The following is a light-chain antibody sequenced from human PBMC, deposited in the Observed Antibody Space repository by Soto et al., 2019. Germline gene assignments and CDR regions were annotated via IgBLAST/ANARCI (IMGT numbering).Light chain of an antibody. Sequence: EIVMTHSPATLSVTPEEIATLSCRASQSVSSNLAWYQQKPGQAPRLLMYGASIRAAGVPDRFSGSGSGTEFTLTISRLEPEDFTVYYCHHYETFGQGSMVDIK. CDR3: HHYET. CDR2: GAS. CDR1: QSVSSN. V-gene: IGKV3D-15*01. J-gene: IGKJ1*01.